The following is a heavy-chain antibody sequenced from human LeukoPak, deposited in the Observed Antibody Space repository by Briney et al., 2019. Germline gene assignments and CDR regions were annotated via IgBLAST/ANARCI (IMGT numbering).Heavy chain of an antibody. Sequence: SETLSLTCTVSGGSISSSSYYWGWIRQPPGKGLEWIGSIYYSGSTYYNPSLKSRVTISVDTSKNQFSLKLSSVTAADTAVYYCAAIRDGYWGQGTLVTVSS. CDR1: GGSISSSSYY. CDR3: AAIRDGY. D-gene: IGHD2-2*01. J-gene: IGHJ4*02. CDR2: IYYSGST. V-gene: IGHV4-39*01.